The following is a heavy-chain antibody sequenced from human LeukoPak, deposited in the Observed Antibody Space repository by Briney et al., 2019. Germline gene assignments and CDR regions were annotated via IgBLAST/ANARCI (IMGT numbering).Heavy chain of an antibody. CDR3: AISQGSYYDTSGYLGGDY. V-gene: IGHV1-18*01. CDR2: VSAYSGNT. D-gene: IGHD3-22*01. J-gene: IGHJ4*02. Sequence: ASVKVSCKASGYTFTNYGIFWVRQAPGQGLEWMGWVSAYSGNTNYAQKLQGRVTMTTETSTSTAYMELESLRSDDTAVYYCAISQGSYYDTSGYLGGDYWGQGTLVTVSS. CDR1: GYTFTNYG.